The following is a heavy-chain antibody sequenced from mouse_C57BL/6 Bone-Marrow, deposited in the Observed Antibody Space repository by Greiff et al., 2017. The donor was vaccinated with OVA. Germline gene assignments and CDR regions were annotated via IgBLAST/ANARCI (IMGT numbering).Heavy chain of an antibody. D-gene: IGHD1-1*02. V-gene: IGHV2-2*01. CDR3: ASLWCHGAD. CDR2: IWRGGST. CDR1: GFSLTSYG. Sequence: VQLQQSGPGLVQPSQSLSITCTASGFSLTSYGVHWVRQSPGKGLEWLGVIWRGGSTAYYAAFITRLSISKDNSKSQVFFKMNSLEADDTAIYYCASLWCHGADWGQGTLVTVSA. J-gene: IGHJ3*01.